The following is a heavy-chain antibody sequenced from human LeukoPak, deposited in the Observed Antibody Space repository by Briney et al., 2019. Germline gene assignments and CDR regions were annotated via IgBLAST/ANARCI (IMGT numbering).Heavy chain of an antibody. J-gene: IGHJ4*02. D-gene: IGHD4-23*01. Sequence: GGSLRLSCAASGFTFSSYAMSWVRQAPGKGLEWVAVISYDGSNKYYADSVKGRFTISRDNSKNTLYLQMNSLRAEDTAVYYCAKESVYYGGNSPSFDYWGQGTLVTVSS. CDR1: GFTFSSYA. CDR2: ISYDGSNK. CDR3: AKESVYYGGNSPSFDY. V-gene: IGHV3-30*18.